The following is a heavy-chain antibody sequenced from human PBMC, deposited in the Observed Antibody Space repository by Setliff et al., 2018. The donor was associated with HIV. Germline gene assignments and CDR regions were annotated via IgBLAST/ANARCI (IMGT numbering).Heavy chain of an antibody. CDR3: ILLGMHGAFDI. CDR2: IKSRVDGETT. D-gene: IGHD7-27*01. J-gene: IGHJ3*02. Sequence: GGSLRLSCAGSGFNFKNAWMSWVRQAPGKGLEWVGRIKSRVDGETTAYAAPLKGGFTISRDDSKNTLYLQMDSLSTEDTAVYYCILLGMHGAFDIWGQGTMVTVSS. V-gene: IGHV3-15*01. CDR1: GFNFKNAW.